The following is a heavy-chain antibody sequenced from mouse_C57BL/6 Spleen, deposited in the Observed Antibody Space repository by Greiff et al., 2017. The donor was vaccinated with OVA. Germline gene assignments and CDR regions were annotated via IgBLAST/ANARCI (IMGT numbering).Heavy chain of an antibody. CDR2: IDPSDSYT. CDR3: ARGGSNYSFAY. Sequence: QVQLQQPGAELVMPGASVKLSCKASGYTFTSYWMHWVKQRPGQGLEWIGEIDPSDSYTNYNQKFKGKSTLTVDKSSSTAYMQLSSLTSEDSAVYDWARGGSNYSFAYGGQGTLVTVSA. V-gene: IGHV1-69*01. D-gene: IGHD2-5*01. CDR1: GYTFTSYW. J-gene: IGHJ3*01.